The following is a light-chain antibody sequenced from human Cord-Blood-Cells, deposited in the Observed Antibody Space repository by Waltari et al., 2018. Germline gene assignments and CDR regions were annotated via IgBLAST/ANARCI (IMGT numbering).Light chain of an antibody. Sequence: QSALTQPRSVSGSPGPSVTISCTGTSRYGGGYNYVPWYQHHPGKAPKPLIYDVSKRPSGVPDRFSGSKSGNPASLTISGLQAEDEADYYCCSYAGSYTYWVFGGGTKLTVL. CDR2: DVS. V-gene: IGLV2-11*01. CDR3: CSYAGSYTYWV. CDR1: SRYGGGYNY. J-gene: IGLJ3*02.